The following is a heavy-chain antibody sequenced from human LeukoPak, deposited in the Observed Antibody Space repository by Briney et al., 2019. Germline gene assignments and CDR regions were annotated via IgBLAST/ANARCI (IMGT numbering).Heavy chain of an antibody. D-gene: IGHD2-2*01. V-gene: IGHV1-69*13. Sequence: GASVKVSCKASGGTFSSYAISWVRQAPGQGLEWMGGIIPIFGTANYAQKFQGRVTITADESTSTAYMELSSLRSEDTAVYYCASSSAEIVVVPAAMETGYYYYGMDVWGQGTTVTASS. CDR2: IIPIFGTA. J-gene: IGHJ6*02. CDR3: ASSSAEIVVVPAAMETGYYYYGMDV. CDR1: GGTFSSYA.